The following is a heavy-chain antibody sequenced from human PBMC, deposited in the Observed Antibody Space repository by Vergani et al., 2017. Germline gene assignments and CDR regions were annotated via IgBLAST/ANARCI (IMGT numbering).Heavy chain of an antibody. J-gene: IGHJ4*02. CDR2: IYPGDSDT. Sequence: EVQLLESGGGLVQPGGSLRLSCAASGFTFSSYAMSWVRQAPGEGLEWMGIIYPGDSDTRYSPSFQGQVTISADKSISTAYLQWSSLKASDTAMYYCARILSYDILTGYYTLFDYWGQGTLVTVSS. D-gene: IGHD3-9*01. CDR1: GFTFSSYA. V-gene: IGHV5-51*01. CDR3: ARILSYDILTGYYTLFDY.